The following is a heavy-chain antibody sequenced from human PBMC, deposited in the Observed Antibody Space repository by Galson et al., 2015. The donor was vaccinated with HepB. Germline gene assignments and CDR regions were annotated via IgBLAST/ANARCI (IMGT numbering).Heavy chain of an antibody. CDR1: GYTVTELS. V-gene: IGHV1-24*01. CDR2: FDPEDGET. Sequence: SVKVSCKVSGYTVTELSMHWVRQAPGKGLEWMGGFDPEDGETIYAQKFQGRVTMTEDTSTDTAYMELSSLRSEDTAVYYCATDRRYYDSTAPLFDYWGQGTLVTVSS. D-gene: IGHD3-22*01. CDR3: ATDRRYYDSTAPLFDY. J-gene: IGHJ4*02.